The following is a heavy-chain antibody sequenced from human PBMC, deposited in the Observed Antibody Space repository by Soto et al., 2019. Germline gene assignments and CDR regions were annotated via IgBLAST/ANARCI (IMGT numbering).Heavy chain of an antibody. J-gene: IGHJ6*02. V-gene: IGHV3-7*03. Sequence: EVQLVESGGGLAQPGGSLRLSCAASGFTFSNFWMSWARQAPGKGLEWVANIKGDGSVTQYVASVEGRFTISRENAKYSLYLQMNSLRVEDTALYYCVIPTRSVRGMGVWGQGTTVTVSS. CDR1: GFTFSNFW. CDR3: VIPTRSVRGMGV. D-gene: IGHD6-6*01. CDR2: IKGDGSVT.